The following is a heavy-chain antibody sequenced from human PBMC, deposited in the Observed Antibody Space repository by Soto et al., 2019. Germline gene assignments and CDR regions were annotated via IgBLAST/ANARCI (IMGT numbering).Heavy chain of an antibody. D-gene: IGHD2-21*01. V-gene: IGHV1-69*08. CDR3: TRDRPEDAVVPVPRRHCDS. Sequence: QVQLVQSGAKVKKPGSSVKVSCKASGGTFNTHTINWVRQAPGQGLEWMGRVVPLLGIESHPQKFQDRLTITATTSTATVFMELSDLRSEDTAVYSCTRDRPEDAVVPVPRRHCDSWGQGTLLTVSS. J-gene: IGHJ4*02. CDR2: VVPLLGIE. CDR1: GGTFNTHT.